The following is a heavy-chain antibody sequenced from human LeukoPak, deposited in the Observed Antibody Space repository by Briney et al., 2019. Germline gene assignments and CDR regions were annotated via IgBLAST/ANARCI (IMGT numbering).Heavy chain of an antibody. CDR3: ARDGGDGSGYYLPARYFDY. CDR2: IKQDGSEK. CDR1: SFTFSSYW. D-gene: IGHD3-22*01. Sequence: GGSLRLSCAASSFTFSSYWMSWVRRAPAKGLEGVANIKQDGSEKYYVDSVKGRFTISRDNAKNSLYLQMNSLRAEDTAVYYCARDGGDGSGYYLPARYFDYWGQGTLVTVSS. V-gene: IGHV3-7*01. J-gene: IGHJ4*02.